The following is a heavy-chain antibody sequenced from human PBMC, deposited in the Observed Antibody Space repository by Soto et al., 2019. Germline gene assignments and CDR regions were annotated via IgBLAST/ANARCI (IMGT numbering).Heavy chain of an antibody. D-gene: IGHD3-10*01. CDR3: ARLGGRGFGGGRYGMDV. V-gene: IGHV1-18*01. Sequence: ASVKVSCKASGYTFSSFGINWVRQAPGQGLEWMAWISAYNGNTKYAQKLQGRVTTTTDTSTSTAYMELRSLRSDDTAVYYCARLGGRGFGGGRYGMDVWGQGTTVTVSS. J-gene: IGHJ6*02. CDR2: ISAYNGNT. CDR1: GYTFSSFG.